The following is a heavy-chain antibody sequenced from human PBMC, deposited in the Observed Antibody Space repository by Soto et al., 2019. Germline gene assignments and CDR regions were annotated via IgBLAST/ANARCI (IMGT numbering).Heavy chain of an antibody. V-gene: IGHV1-69*01. CDR2: IIPLFNVA. CDR3: TAAGRDVQGYDYNDTEGLDI. D-gene: IGHD4-4*01. CDR1: GGTFSNFA. J-gene: IGHJ3*02. Sequence: QVQLVQSGPEVKKPGSSVKVSCEASGGTFSNFAVNWVRQAPGQGLEWVGGIIPLFNVAKYAQKFEGRVNIVADDSTSTAYIDLSSLKSDDTAVYYCTAAGRDVQGYDYNDTEGLDIWGQGTLVTVSS.